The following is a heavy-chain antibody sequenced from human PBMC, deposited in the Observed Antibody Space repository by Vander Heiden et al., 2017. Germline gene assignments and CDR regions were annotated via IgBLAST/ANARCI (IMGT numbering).Heavy chain of an antibody. D-gene: IGHD3-16*01. J-gene: IGHJ3*02. CDR2: ISSSGSTI. V-gene: IGHV3-11*01. CDR1: GFTFSDYH. Sequence: QVQLVESGGGLVKPGGSLRLSRAASGFTFSDYHMSWMRQDPGKGLEWVAYISSSGSTIDYADSVKGRFTISRDNAKNSLYLQMNSLRAEDTAVYYCARDEPGGFGWYAFDIWGQGTMVTVSS. CDR3: ARDEPGGFGWYAFDI.